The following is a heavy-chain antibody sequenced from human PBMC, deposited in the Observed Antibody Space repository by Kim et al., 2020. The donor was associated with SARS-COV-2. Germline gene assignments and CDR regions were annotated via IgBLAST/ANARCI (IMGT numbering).Heavy chain of an antibody. CDR3: ARWTYSSSSHLSLGY. V-gene: IGHV3-23*01. Sequence: GGSLRLSCAASGFTFSSYAMSWVRQAPGKGLEWVSAISGSGGSTYYADSVKGRFTISSDNSKNTLYLQMNSLRAEDTAVYYCARWTYSSSSHLSLGYWGQGTLVTVSS. J-gene: IGHJ4*02. D-gene: IGHD6-13*01. CDR2: ISGSGGST. CDR1: GFTFSSYA.